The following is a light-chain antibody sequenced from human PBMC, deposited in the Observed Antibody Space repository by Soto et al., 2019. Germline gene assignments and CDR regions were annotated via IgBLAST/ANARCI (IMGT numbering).Light chain of an antibody. CDR1: QSLTNSF. Sequence: EFVLTQSPGTLSLSPGERATLSCRASQSLTNSFIAWYQQRPGQHPGLLMYGASSRATGIPDRFSGSGSGTDFTLTISRLEPEEFAMYYCQQYGSSLITFGQGTRLEIK. J-gene: IGKJ5*01. V-gene: IGKV3-20*01. CDR2: GAS. CDR3: QQYGSSLIT.